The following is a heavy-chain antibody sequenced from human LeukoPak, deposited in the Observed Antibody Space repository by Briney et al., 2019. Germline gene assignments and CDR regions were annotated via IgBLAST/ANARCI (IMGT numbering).Heavy chain of an antibody. CDR1: GGTFSGYV. CDR2: IIPIFDTT. Sequence: ASVKVSCKASGGTFSGYVISWVRQAPGQGLEWMGRIIPIFDTTNYAQKLQGRVTITTDESTSTAYMELSSLRSEDTAVYYCARSAGWSKNWFDPWGQGTLVTVSS. V-gene: IGHV1-69*05. D-gene: IGHD3-3*01. CDR3: ARSAGWSKNWFDP. J-gene: IGHJ5*02.